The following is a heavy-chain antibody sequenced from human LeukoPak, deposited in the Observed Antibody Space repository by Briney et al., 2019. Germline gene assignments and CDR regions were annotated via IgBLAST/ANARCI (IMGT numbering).Heavy chain of an antibody. CDR3: ATFTSGGAFDF. CDR2: ISYTGSS. J-gene: IGHJ4*02. CDR1: GVPISNVY. D-gene: IGHD2-8*02. Sequence: SETLSLTCTVSGVPISNVYWSWIRQPPGKGLEWVAWISYTGSSKYNSSLQSRLTISRDMSNNQLSLRLTSVTAADTAVYYCATFTSGGAFDFWGRGALVTVSS. V-gene: IGHV4-59*13.